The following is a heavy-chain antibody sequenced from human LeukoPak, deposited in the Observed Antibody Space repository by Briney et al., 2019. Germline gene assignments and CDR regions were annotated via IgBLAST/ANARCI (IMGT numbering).Heavy chain of an antibody. CDR2: ISSSSSYI. CDR3: ARALTLPYYYGSGSYSVYMDV. CDR1: GFTFSSYS. V-gene: IGHV3-21*01. Sequence: GGSLRLSCAASGFTFSSYSMNWVRQAPGKGLEWVSSISSSSSYIYYADSVKGRFTISRDNAKNSLYLQMNSLRAEDTAVYYCARALTLPYYYGSGSYSVYMDVWGKGNTVTVSS. J-gene: IGHJ6*03. D-gene: IGHD3-10*01.